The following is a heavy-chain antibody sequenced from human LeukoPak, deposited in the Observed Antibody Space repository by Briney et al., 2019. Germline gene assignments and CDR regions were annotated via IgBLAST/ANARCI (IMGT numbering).Heavy chain of an antibody. CDR3: ARDRANYYDSSDAFDI. D-gene: IGHD3-22*01. Sequence: GGSLRLSCAASGFTFSDYWMHWVRQAPGKGLVWVSRINSDGSTTNYADSVKGRFTISRDNAKNTLYLQMNSLRAEDTAVYYCARDRANYYDSSDAFDIWGQGTMVTVSS. J-gene: IGHJ3*02. CDR1: GFTFSDYW. CDR2: INSDGSTT. V-gene: IGHV3-74*01.